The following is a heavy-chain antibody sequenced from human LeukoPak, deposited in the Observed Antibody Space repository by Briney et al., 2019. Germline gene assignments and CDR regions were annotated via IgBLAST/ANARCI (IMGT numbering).Heavy chain of an antibody. J-gene: IGHJ4*02. CDR3: ARVFPLGYCSGGSCYSYDY. CDR2: INPTSGGT. CDR1: GYTFTGYY. Sequence: GASVTVSCKASGYTFTGYYLHWARQAPGQGLEWMGWINPTSGGTNCAQKFQGRVTMTRDTSITTAYMELSRLRSDDTAVYYCARVFPLGYCSGGSCYSYDYWGQGTLVTVSS. V-gene: IGHV1-2*02. D-gene: IGHD2-15*01.